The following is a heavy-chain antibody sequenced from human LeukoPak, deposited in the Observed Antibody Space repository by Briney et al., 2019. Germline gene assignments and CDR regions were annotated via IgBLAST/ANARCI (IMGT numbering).Heavy chain of an antibody. CDR1: GLNFCESA. Sequence: GGSLRLSCVASGLNFCESAMHWVRQAPGNGLEWVSLISADGGSAFSADSVKGRFSISRDNSKNSLYLQMDSLRSEDTAMYYCAKESGKFDYWGQGSLVVVSS. J-gene: IGHJ4*02. V-gene: IGHV3-43*02. CDR3: AKESGKFDY. CDR2: ISADGGSA.